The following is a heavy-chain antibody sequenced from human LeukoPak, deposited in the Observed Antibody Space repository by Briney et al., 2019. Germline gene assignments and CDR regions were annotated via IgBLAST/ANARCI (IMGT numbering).Heavy chain of an antibody. CDR1: GFTFSCYA. CDR3: AKDPRAFAYSSGWKQAPTYFDY. CDR2: ISGSGGST. V-gene: IGHV3-23*01. D-gene: IGHD6-19*01. J-gene: IGHJ4*02. Sequence: GGSLRLSCAASGFTFSCYAMSWVRQAPGKGLEWVSAISGSGGSTYYADSVKGRFTISRDNSKNTLYLQMNSLRAEDTAVYYCAKDPRAFAYSSGWKQAPTYFDYWGQGTLVTVSS.